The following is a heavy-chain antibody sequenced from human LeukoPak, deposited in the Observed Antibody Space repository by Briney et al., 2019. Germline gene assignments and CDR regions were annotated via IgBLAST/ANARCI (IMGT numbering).Heavy chain of an antibody. CDR1: GFTFSDYY. D-gene: IGHD6-19*01. Sequence: GSLRLSCAASGFTFSDYYMSWIRQPPGKGLEWIGSIYYSGSTYYNPSLKSRVTISVDTSKNQFSLKLSSVTAADTAVYYCARPCLYSSGCRFDYWGQGTLVTVSS. CDR3: ARPCLYSSGCRFDY. V-gene: IGHV4-39*01. CDR2: IYYSGST. J-gene: IGHJ4*02.